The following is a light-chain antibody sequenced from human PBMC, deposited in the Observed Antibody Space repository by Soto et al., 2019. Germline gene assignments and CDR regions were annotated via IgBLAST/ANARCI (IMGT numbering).Light chain of an antibody. CDR2: DVS. J-gene: IGLJ2*01. CDR1: SSDVGSYNY. CDR3: RSYASSSNLV. Sequence: QSALTQPASVSGSPGQSITISCTGTSSDVGSYNYVSWYQHHPGKAPKVMIYDVSNRPSGVSNRFSGSKSGNTASLTISGLQAEDEADYYCRSYASSSNLVFGGGTKLTVL. V-gene: IGLV2-14*03.